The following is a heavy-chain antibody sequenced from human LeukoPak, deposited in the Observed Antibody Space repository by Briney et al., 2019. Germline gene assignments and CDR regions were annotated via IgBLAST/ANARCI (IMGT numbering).Heavy chain of an antibody. D-gene: IGHD4-17*01. Sequence: GGSLRLSCADSGFTFNSHMHWVRQAPGEGLEWVAAISYDGSNKKYGDSVKGRFTISSDNSKNTLYRQMNSLRPEDTAVYYCARQSSVTRSGLDSWGQGTLVTVSS. CDR3: ARQSSVTRSGLDS. CDR1: GFTFNSH. J-gene: IGHJ4*02. CDR2: ISYDGSNK. V-gene: IGHV3-30*04.